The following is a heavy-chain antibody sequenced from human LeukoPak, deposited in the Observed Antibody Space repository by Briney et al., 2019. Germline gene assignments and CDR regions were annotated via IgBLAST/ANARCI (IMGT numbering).Heavy chain of an antibody. CDR1: GYSIRSGFY. Sequence: KASETLSLTCTVSGYSIRSGFYWGWIRQPPGKGLEWIGNIYHSGITYYTPSLSSRVTMSVDTSKNQFHLKLSSVTAADTAVYYCARAVGYFDWLPLFDYWGQGTLATVSS. J-gene: IGHJ4*02. CDR3: ARAVGYFDWLPLFDY. D-gene: IGHD3-9*01. CDR2: IYHSGIT. V-gene: IGHV4-38-2*02.